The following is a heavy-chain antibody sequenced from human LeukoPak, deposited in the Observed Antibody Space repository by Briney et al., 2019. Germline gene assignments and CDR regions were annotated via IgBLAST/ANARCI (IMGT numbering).Heavy chain of an antibody. CDR1: GFTFRSHA. CDR2: IYENGGTT. Sequence: GGSLRLSCVGSGFTFRSHAMSWVRQAPEKGLEFVSGIYENGGTTYYADSVKGRFSISRDNSKNTLYLQMDSLRGEDTAVYYCAREGISRKMDFDYWGQGTLVTVSS. V-gene: IGHV3-23*01. CDR3: AREGISRKMDFDY. J-gene: IGHJ4*02. D-gene: IGHD2/OR15-2a*01.